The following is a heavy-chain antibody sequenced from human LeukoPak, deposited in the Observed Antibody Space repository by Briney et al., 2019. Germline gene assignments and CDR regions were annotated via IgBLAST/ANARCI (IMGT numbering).Heavy chain of an antibody. V-gene: IGHV3-53*01. D-gene: IGHD4-23*01. Sequence: PGGSLRLSCAASGFTVSSNYMSWVRQAPGKGLEWVSVIDSGGSTYYADSVKGRFTISRDNPRNTLYLQMNSLRAEDTAVYYCARSTVVTGRYYYYYMDVWGKGTTVTVSS. J-gene: IGHJ6*03. CDR3: ARSTVVTGRYYYYYMDV. CDR2: IDSGGST. CDR1: GFTVSSNY.